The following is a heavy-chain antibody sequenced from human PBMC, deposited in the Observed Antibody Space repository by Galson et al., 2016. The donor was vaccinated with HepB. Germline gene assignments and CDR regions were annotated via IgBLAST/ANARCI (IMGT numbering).Heavy chain of an antibody. CDR1: GVPVNINY. CDR3: ARVAAGGPFDY. Sequence: SLRLSCAVSGVPVNINYMSWVRQAPGKGLEWVSLMYGEGPIHYADSVKGRFTISRDNSKNTVYLQMNSLRVDDTAFYYCARVAAGGPFDYWGQGTLVTVSS. CDR2: MYGEGPI. D-gene: IGHD6-13*01. V-gene: IGHV3-53*01. J-gene: IGHJ4*02.